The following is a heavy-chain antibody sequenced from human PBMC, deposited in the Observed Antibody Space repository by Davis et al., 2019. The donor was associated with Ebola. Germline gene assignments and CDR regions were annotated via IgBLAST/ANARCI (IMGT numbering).Heavy chain of an antibody. J-gene: IGHJ6*02. CDR3: ARGHSSSWYAYYYGMDV. CDR1: GFTFSSYW. Sequence: GESLKISCAASGFTFSSYWMHWVRQAPGKGLVWVPRINSDGSSTSYADSVKGRFTISRDNAKNTLYLQMNSLRAEDTAVYYCARGHSSSWYAYYYGMDVWGQGTTVTVSS. V-gene: IGHV3-74*01. D-gene: IGHD6-13*01. CDR2: INSDGSST.